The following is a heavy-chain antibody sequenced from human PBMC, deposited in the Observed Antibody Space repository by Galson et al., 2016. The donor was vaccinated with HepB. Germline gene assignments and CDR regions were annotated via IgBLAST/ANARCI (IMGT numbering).Heavy chain of an antibody. D-gene: IGHD3-22*01. J-gene: IGHJ4*02. V-gene: IGHV3-7*05. Sequence: LRLSCAASGFTLICYTFHWVRQAPGEGLEWVANIKQDGSEKYYVDSVKGRFTISRDNAKNSLYLQMNSLRPEDTAVYYCSSAAYHYGSNGYYFAYWGQGTLVTVSS. CDR1: GFTLICYT. CDR2: IKQDGSEK. CDR3: SSAAYHYGSNGYYFAY.